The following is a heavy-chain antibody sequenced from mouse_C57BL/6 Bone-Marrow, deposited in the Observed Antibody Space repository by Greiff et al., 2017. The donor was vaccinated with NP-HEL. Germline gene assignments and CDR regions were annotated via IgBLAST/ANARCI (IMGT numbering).Heavy chain of an antibody. CDR2: IDPSDSYT. J-gene: IGHJ2*01. CDR3: ALLLPVEREYYFDY. D-gene: IGHD1-1*01. CDR1: GYTFTSYW. V-gene: IGHV1-59*01. Sequence: QVQLQQPGAELVRPGTSVKLSCKASGYTFTSYWMHWVKQRPGQGLEWIGVIDPSDSYTNYNQKFKGKATLTVDTSSSTAYMQLSSLTSEDSAVYYCALLLPVEREYYFDYWGQGTTLTVSS.